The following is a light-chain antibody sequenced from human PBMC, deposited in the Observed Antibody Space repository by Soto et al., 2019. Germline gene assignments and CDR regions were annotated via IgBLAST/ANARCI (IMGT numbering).Light chain of an antibody. CDR2: AVS. CDR3: QKYNSAPLT. V-gene: IGKV1-17*01. Sequence: SPMTVNTCSLPASVAYGVTINCRASQGIRDDLGWYQQKPGKAPTRLIYAVSSLQNGVPSRFSGTGSGTEFTLTISSLQPEDVATYYCQKYNSAPLTFGGVGKV. J-gene: IGKJ4*01. CDR1: QGIRDD.